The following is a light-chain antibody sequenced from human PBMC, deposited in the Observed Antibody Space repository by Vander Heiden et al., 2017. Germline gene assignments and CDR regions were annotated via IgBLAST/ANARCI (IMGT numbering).Light chain of an antibody. CDR2: EVS. Sequence: QSALTQPASVSGSPGQSITISCTGTSSDVVGYNYVSWYQQHPGKAPKLMIYEVSNRPSGVSNRFSGSKSGNTASLTISVLQAEDEADYYCSSYTSSSTNVFGTGTKVTVL. CDR3: SSYTSSSTNV. J-gene: IGLJ1*01. V-gene: IGLV2-14*01. CDR1: SSDVVGYNY.